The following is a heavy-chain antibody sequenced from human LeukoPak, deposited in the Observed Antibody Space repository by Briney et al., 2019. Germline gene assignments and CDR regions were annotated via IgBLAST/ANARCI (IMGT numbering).Heavy chain of an antibody. CDR3: TTESIAARFECWFDP. D-gene: IGHD6-6*01. J-gene: IGHJ5*02. CDR2: IRSKAYGGTT. V-gene: IGHV3-49*04. Sequence: GGSLRLSCTASGFTFGDYAMSWVRQAPGKGLEWVGFIRSKAYGGTTEYAASVKGRFTTSRDDSKSIAYLQMNSLKTEDTAVYYCTTESIAARFECWFDPWGQGTLVTVSS. CDR1: GFTFGDYA.